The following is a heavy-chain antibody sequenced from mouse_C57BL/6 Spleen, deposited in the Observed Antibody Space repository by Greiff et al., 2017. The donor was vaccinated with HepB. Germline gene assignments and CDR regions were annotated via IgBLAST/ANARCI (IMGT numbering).Heavy chain of an antibody. CDR2: IDPETGGT. CDR3: TRNWGVAY. D-gene: IGHD4-1*01. V-gene: IGHV1-15*01. J-gene: IGHJ3*01. CDR1: GYTFTDYE. Sequence: LVESGAELVRPGASVTLSCKASGYTFTDYEMHWVKQTPVHGLEWIGAIDPETGGTAYNQKFKGKAILTADKSSSTAYMELRSLTSEDSAVYYCTRNWGVAYWGQGTLVTVSA.